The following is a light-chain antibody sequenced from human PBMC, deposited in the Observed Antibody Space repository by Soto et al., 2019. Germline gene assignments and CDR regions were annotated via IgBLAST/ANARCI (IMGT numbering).Light chain of an antibody. Sequence: EIVLTQSPATLSLSPGERATLSCRASQSVSRYLAWYQQKPGQAPRLLIYDAFKRATGVPARFSGSGSGTDFTLTISSLEPEDFAVYYCQQRSNWPTFGQGTKVDIK. V-gene: IGKV3-11*01. CDR1: QSVSRY. J-gene: IGKJ1*01. CDR3: QQRSNWPT. CDR2: DAF.